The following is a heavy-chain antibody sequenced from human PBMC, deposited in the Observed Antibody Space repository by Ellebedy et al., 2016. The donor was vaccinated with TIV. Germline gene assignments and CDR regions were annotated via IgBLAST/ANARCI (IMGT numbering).Heavy chain of an antibody. D-gene: IGHD2-2*01. CDR1: GFTFSSYA. CDR2: ISYDGSNK. CDR3: AKLGSPGYCSSTSCYPFDY. J-gene: IGHJ4*02. V-gene: IGHV3-30-3*02. Sequence: GGSLRLSXAASGFTFSSYAMHWVRQAPGKGLEWVAVISYDGSNKYYADSVKGRFTISRDNSKNTLYLQMNSLRAEDTAVYYCAKLGSPGYCSSTSCYPFDYWGQGTLVTVSS.